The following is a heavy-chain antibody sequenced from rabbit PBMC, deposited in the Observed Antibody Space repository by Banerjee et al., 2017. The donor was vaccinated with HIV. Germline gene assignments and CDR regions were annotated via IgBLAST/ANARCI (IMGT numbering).Heavy chain of an antibody. J-gene: IGHJ4*01. CDR1: GFSFSSSYW. Sequence: QSLEESGGDLVKPGASLTLTCTASGFSFSSSYWICWVRQAPGKGLEWIACIWAGSSGSTYYASWARGRFTISKTSSTTVTLQMTSLTAADTATYFCANEYVATGRAFNLWGPGTLVTVS. CDR3: ANEYVATGRAFNL. D-gene: IGHD5-1*01. V-gene: IGHV1S40*01. CDR2: IWAGSSGST.